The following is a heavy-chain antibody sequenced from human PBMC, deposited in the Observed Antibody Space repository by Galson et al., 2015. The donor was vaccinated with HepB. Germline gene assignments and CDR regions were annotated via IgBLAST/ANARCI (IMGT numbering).Heavy chain of an antibody. Sequence: SLRLSCAASGFSLSLLTMYGARQAPGKGLGWVSTISSDGSDEYYAASVKGRFTISRDTSTNTLSLQMDGLRAEDTALYYCARDPGYESSGYHYAWGQGTLVTVSS. J-gene: IGHJ5*02. V-gene: IGHV3-30*04. CDR1: GFSLSLLT. CDR3: ARDPGYESSGYHYA. D-gene: IGHD3-22*01. CDR2: ISSDGSDE.